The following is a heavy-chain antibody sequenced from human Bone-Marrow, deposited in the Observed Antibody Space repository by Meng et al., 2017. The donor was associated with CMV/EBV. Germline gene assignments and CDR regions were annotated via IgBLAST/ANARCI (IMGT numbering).Heavy chain of an antibody. Sequence: GGSLRLFCAASGFIFDDYTMHWLRQAPGKGLVWVSLISWDGGSTYYADCVKGRFTISRDNAKNSLSLQMNSLRAEDTAVYYCARGTDNLDYWGQGKLVTVSS. D-gene: IGHD1-1*01. CDR2: ISWDGGST. CDR1: GFIFDDYT. CDR3: ARGTDNLDY. J-gene: IGHJ4*02. V-gene: IGHV3-43*01.